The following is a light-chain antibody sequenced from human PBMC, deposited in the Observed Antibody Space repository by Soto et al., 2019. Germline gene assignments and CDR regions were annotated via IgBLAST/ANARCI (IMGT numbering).Light chain of an antibody. CDR2: DVS. J-gene: IGLJ1*01. Sequence: QSALTQPASVSGSPGQSITISCTGTSSDVGGYNYVSWYQQHPGKAPKLMIYDVSNRPSGVSNRFSGSKSGNTASLTISGLKAEDEADYYGSSYTSSSLHVFGPGTKVTVL. V-gene: IGLV2-14*03. CDR3: SSYTSSSLHV. CDR1: SSDVGGYNY.